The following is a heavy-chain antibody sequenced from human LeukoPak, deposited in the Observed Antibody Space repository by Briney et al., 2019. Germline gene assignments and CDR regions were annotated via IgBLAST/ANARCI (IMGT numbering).Heavy chain of an antibody. V-gene: IGHV3-23*01. CDR1: GFTFSTYA. D-gene: IGHD3-9*01. CDR2: VSESGGST. CDR3: ARAKVNYDILTGCLDY. J-gene: IGHJ4*02. Sequence: GGSLRLSCVASGFTFSTYAMGWVRQVPGKGLEWVSSVSESGGSTYYADSVKGRFTISRDNSKDTLSLQMNSLRAEDTAVYYCARAKVNYDILTGCLDYWGQGTLVTVSS.